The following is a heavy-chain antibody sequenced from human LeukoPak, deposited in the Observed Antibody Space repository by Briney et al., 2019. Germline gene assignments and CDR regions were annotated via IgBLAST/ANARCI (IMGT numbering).Heavy chain of an antibody. CDR2: IYSGGST. Sequence: PGGSLRLSCAASGFTVRSSYINWVRQAPGKGLEWVSLIYSGGSTYYADSVKGRFTISRDNSKNTLYLQMNSLRAEDTAVYFCAREGPTTAFDYWGQGTLVTVSS. D-gene: IGHD1-26*01. V-gene: IGHV3-53*01. CDR3: AREGPTTAFDY. J-gene: IGHJ4*02. CDR1: GFTVRSSY.